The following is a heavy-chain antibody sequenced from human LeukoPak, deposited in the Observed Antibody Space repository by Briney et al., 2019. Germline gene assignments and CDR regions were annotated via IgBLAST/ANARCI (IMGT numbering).Heavy chain of an antibody. CDR1: GGSFSGYY. V-gene: IGHV4-34*01. Sequence: SETLSLTCAVYGGSFSGYYWSWIRQPPGKGLEWIGEINHSGSTNYNPSLKSRVTISVDTSKNQFSLKLGSVTAADTAVYYCAKGPPRGRWLQRYFDYWGQGTLVTVSS. CDR2: INHSGST. CDR3: AKGPPRGRWLQRYFDY. D-gene: IGHD5-24*01. J-gene: IGHJ4*02.